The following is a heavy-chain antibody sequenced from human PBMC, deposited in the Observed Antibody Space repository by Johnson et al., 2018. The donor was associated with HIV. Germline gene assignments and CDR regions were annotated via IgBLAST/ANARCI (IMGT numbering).Heavy chain of an antibody. Sequence: VQLVESGGGLIQPGGSLRLSCAASGFTVSSNYMSWVRQAPGKGLEWVSLIYSGGSTYYVDSVKGRFTISRDNSKNTLYLQMNSLRAEDTAVYYCAKDLYNWNLQKHAFDIWGQGTMVTVSS. CDR2: IYSGGST. D-gene: IGHD1-1*01. CDR3: AKDLYNWNLQKHAFDI. CDR1: GFTVSSNY. V-gene: IGHV3-53*01. J-gene: IGHJ3*02.